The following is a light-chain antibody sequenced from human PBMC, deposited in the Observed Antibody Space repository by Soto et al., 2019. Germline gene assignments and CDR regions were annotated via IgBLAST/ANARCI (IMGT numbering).Light chain of an antibody. V-gene: IGKV1-5*03. Sequence: DVQMTQSPLTLSVSVGDRVTITCRASEEVRSWLAWYQQKPGKAPKLLIYKSSTLESGVPSRFSGYESGTDFTLTISSLQPEDVATYYCQQYNIDPFSFGPGTKVEVK. CDR2: KSS. CDR3: QQYNIDPFS. CDR1: EEVRSW. J-gene: IGKJ3*01.